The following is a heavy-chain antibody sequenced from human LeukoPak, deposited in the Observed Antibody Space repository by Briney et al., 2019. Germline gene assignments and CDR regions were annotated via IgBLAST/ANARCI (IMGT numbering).Heavy chain of an antibody. J-gene: IGHJ6*04. Sequence: GGPLRLSCAASGFTFSSYEMNWVRQAPGKGLEWVSYISSSGSTIYYADSVKGRFTISRDNAKNSLYPQMNSLRAEDTAVYYCARDDIVATISQVPYGMDVWGKGTTVTVSS. CDR2: ISSSGSTI. D-gene: IGHD5-12*01. CDR1: GFTFSSYE. CDR3: ARDDIVATISQVPYGMDV. V-gene: IGHV3-48*03.